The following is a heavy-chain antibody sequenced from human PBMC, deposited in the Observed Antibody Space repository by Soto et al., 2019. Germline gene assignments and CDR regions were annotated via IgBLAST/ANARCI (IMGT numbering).Heavy chain of an antibody. D-gene: IGHD6-13*01. CDR3: GKRAKAGRQLDI. Sequence: EVQLLESGGGLVQPGGSLRLSCAASGFTFSSYSMSWVRQAPGKGLEWVSGVNPSGDRTYYADSVKGRFTISRDNSKNALYLQMDSLRAADTAVYYGGKRAKAGRQLDIWGKGTGVTVSS. CDR1: GFTFSSYS. J-gene: IGHJ6*04. CDR2: VNPSGDRT. V-gene: IGHV3-23*01.